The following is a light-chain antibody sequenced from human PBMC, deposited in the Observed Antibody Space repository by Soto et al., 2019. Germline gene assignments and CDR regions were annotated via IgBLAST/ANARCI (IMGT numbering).Light chain of an antibody. CDR3: SSYTSSSTHWV. CDR2: EVS. J-gene: IGLJ3*02. Sequence: SALTQPPSVSGSPGQSITISCTGTSSDVGGYNYVSWYQQHPGKAPKLMIYEVSNRPSGVSNRFSGSKSGNTASLTISGLQAEDEADYYCSSYTSSSTHWVFGGGTQLTVL. V-gene: IGLV2-14*01. CDR1: SSDVGGYNY.